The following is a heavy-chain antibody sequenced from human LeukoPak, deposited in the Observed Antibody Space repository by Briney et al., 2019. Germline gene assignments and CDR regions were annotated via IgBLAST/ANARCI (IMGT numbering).Heavy chain of an antibody. J-gene: IGHJ5*02. D-gene: IGHD1-26*01. CDR2: INSGSGGT. Sequence: ASVKVSCKASEYSLTGYFIHWVRQAPGQGLEWMGWINSGSGGTNYAQKFQGRVTMTRDTSINTAYMELSRLRFDDTAVYYCAGGLWEGFAPWGQGTLVTVSS. CDR1: EYSLTGYF. V-gene: IGHV1-2*02. CDR3: AGGLWEGFAP.